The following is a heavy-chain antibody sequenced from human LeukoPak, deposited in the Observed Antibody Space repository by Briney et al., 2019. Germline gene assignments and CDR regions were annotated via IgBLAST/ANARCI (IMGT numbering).Heavy chain of an antibody. Sequence: SETLSLTCTVSGGSISSYYWSWIRQPAGKGLEWIGYVYYNGSSSYNPSLKSRVTISEDTSKNQFSLKLNSVTSADTAVYYCARVPDTAMVMGIDYWGQGTLVTVSS. J-gene: IGHJ4*02. V-gene: IGHV4-59*01. CDR2: VYYNGSS. CDR1: GGSISSYY. CDR3: ARVPDTAMVMGIDY. D-gene: IGHD5-18*01.